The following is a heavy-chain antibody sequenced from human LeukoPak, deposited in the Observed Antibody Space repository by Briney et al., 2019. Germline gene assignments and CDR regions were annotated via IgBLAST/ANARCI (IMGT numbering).Heavy chain of an antibody. D-gene: IGHD1-26*01. CDR3: ARGKGVGAIPLDY. CDR2: INSDGSST. V-gene: IGHV3-74*01. CDR1: GFTFSSYW. J-gene: IGHJ4*02. Sequence: PGGSLRLSCAASGFTFSSYWMYWVRQAPGKGLVWVSRINSDGSSTSYADSVKGRFTISRDNAKNTLYLQMNSLRAEDTAVYYCARGKGVGAIPLDYWGQGTLVTVSS.